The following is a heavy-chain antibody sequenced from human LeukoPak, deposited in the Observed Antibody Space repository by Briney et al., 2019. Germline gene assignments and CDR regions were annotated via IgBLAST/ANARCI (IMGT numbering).Heavy chain of an antibody. D-gene: IGHD3-22*01. Sequence: GGSLRLSCAASGFTVSSNYMSWVRQAPGKGLEWVSVIYSGGSTYYADSVKGRFTISRDNSKNTLYLQMNSLRAEDTAVYYCARDRGDYYDSSGSFDYWGQGTLVTVSS. J-gene: IGHJ4*02. CDR1: GFTVSSNY. CDR3: ARDRGDYYDSSGSFDY. V-gene: IGHV3-66*01. CDR2: IYSGGST.